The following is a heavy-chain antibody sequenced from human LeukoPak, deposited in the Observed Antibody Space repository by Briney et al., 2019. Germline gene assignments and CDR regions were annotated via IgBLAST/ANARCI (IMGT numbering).Heavy chain of an antibody. CDR3: AREVTTGAGDWFDP. J-gene: IGHJ5*02. D-gene: IGHD4-17*01. CDR2: GDYSGGT. CDR1: GDSFSSVTDY. V-gene: IGHV4-39*07. Sequence: SETLSLTCTVSGDSFSSVTDYWAWIRQPPGKGLEWIASGDYSGGTYYNPSLESRVAISADMSKNQFSLKLTSVTGADTAVYYCAREVTTGAGDWFDPWGQGTLVTVSS.